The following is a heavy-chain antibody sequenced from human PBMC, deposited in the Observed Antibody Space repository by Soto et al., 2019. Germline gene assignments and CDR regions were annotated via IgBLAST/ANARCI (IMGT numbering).Heavy chain of an antibody. V-gene: IGHV1-46*01. CDR1: GYTFTSYH. CDR2: INPSSGSP. CDR3: ARDRGGYCSGGSCSEAWFDP. Sequence: ASVKVYCKASGYTFTSYHIHWVRQAPGQGLEWMGIINPSSGSPNYAQNFQGRVTLTRDTSTSTVYMELSSLRYEDTALYYCARDRGGYCSGGSCSEAWFDPWG. D-gene: IGHD2-15*01. J-gene: IGHJ5*02.